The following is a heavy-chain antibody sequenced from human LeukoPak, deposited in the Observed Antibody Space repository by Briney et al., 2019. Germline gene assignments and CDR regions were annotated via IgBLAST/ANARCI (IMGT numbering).Heavy chain of an antibody. CDR1: GLTVSNNY. CDR3: LTGAYYYGSGSYRGFDY. J-gene: IGHJ4*02. D-gene: IGHD3-10*01. Sequence: PGGSLRLSCAASGLTVSNNYMSWVRQAPGKGLEWVAFIRYDGSNKYYADSVKGRFTISRDNSKNTLYLQMNSLRAEDTAVYYCLTGAYYYGSGSYRGFDYWGQGTLVTVSS. CDR2: IRYDGSNK. V-gene: IGHV3-30*02.